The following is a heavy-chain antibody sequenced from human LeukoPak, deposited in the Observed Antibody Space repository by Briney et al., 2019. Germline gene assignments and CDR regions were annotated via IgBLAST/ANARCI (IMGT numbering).Heavy chain of an antibody. V-gene: IGHV4-59*01. D-gene: IGHD3-22*01. CDR1: GGSISSYY. Sequence: SETLSLTXTVSGGSISSYYWSWIRQPPGKGLEWIGYIYYSGSTNYNPSLKSRVTISVDTSKNQFSLKLSSVTAADTAVYYCARVPLSSGYYHSNWFDPWGQGTLVTVSS. CDR2: IYYSGST. J-gene: IGHJ5*02. CDR3: ARVPLSSGYYHSNWFDP.